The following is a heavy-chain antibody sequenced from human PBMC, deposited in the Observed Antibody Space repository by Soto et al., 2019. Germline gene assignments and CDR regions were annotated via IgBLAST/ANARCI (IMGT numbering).Heavy chain of an antibody. CDR3: ARVRHGPGGLYYFDY. Sequence: SETLSLTCTVSGGSVSSGSYYWSWIRQPPGKGLEWIGYIYYSGSANYNPSLKSRVTISVDTSKNQFSLKLSSVTAADTAVYYCARVRHGPGGLYYFDYWGQGTLVTVSS. V-gene: IGHV4-61*01. CDR2: IYYSGSA. CDR1: GGSVSSGSYY. D-gene: IGHD3-16*01. J-gene: IGHJ4*02.